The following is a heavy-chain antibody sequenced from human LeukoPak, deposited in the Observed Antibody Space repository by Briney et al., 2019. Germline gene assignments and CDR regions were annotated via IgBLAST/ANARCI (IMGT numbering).Heavy chain of an antibody. D-gene: IGHD6-13*01. V-gene: IGHV3-21*01. Sequence: GGSLRLSCAASGFTFSSYSMNWVRQAPGKGLEWVSSISSSSSYIYYADSVKGRFTISRDNAKNSLYLQMNSLRPEDTAVYYCARIIAAVGYFDYWGQGTLVTVSS. CDR1: GFTFSSYS. CDR3: ARIIAAVGYFDY. J-gene: IGHJ4*02. CDR2: ISSSSSYI.